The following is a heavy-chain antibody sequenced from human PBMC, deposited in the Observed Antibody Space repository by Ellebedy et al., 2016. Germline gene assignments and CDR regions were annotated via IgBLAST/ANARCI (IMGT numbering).Heavy chain of an antibody. Sequence: ASVKVSCKASGYTFISYGISWVRQAPGQGLDWMGWISAYNNNTNYAQKFQGRVTMITDTSTNIAYMELRSLRSDDTAVYYCERDLRKLWLLMAPFDYWGQGTLVTVSS. V-gene: IGHV1-18*01. D-gene: IGHD5-18*01. CDR3: ERDLRKLWLLMAPFDY. CDR1: GYTFISYG. J-gene: IGHJ4*02. CDR2: ISAYNNNT.